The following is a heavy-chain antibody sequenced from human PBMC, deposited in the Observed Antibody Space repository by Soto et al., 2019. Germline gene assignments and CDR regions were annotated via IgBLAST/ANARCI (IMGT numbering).Heavy chain of an antibody. D-gene: IGHD2-2*01. Sequence: EVQVVESGGGLVKPGGSLRLSCAASGFGFTNSWMNWVRQAPGKGLEWVGRIKSKNDGGTTDYAAPVQGRFTISGDDSKTTIYLQMNSLKTEDTAVYYCTSAGQYCTSTTCKAYWGQGTPVTVSS. V-gene: IGHV3-15*07. CDR3: TSAGQYCTSTTCKAY. J-gene: IGHJ4*02. CDR2: IKSKNDGGTT. CDR1: GFGFTNSW.